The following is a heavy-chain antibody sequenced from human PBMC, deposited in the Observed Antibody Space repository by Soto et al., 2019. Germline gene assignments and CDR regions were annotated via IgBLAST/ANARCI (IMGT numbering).Heavy chain of an antibody. V-gene: IGHV3-20*04. CDR1: GFRFDDFG. CDR3: AIDGGVVTVDAFDL. Sequence: EVQLVESGGGVVRPGGSLRLSCVASGFRFDDFGLTWVRQVPGKGPEWVAGITWNAGSKGYADSVKGRFTISRDNAKNSLHLQMDSLREEDTALYFCAIDGGVVTVDAFDLWGQGTMVTVSS. J-gene: IGHJ3*01. D-gene: IGHD3-16*01. CDR2: ITWNAGSK.